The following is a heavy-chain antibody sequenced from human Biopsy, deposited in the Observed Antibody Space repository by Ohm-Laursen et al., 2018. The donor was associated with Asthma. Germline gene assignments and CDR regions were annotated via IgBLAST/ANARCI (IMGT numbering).Heavy chain of an antibody. CDR1: GFTVSRDH. J-gene: IGHJ4*02. CDR2: IYSGGTS. CDR3: ARGDSSNWSHYYFDY. Sequence: SLRLSCAASGFTVSRDHMFWVRQAPGKGLEWVSVIYSGGTSHTADSVGGWFTISRDYSKNTLYLQMHSLRAEDTAVYYCARGDSSNWSHYYFDYWGQGTLVTVSS. V-gene: IGHV3-53*01. D-gene: IGHD3-22*01.